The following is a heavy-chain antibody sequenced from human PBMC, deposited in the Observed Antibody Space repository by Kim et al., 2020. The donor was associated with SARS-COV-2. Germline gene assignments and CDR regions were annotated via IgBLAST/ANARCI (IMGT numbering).Heavy chain of an antibody. J-gene: IGHJ3*01. CDR2: ISDSGSAI. CDR3: ARIKFGAGAALDV. D-gene: IGHD1-26*01. Sequence: GGSLRLSCAASGFNFNNYEMDWVRQAPGKGLEWVSYISDSGSAIYYVDSVEGRFTISRDNAKNSVYLQMNSLRVDDTAVYYCARIKFGAGAALDVWGQGTPVTVS. V-gene: IGHV3-48*03. CDR1: GFNFNNYE.